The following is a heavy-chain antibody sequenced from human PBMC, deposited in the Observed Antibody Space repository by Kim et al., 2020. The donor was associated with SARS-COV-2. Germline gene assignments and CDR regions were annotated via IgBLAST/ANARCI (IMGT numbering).Heavy chain of an antibody. CDR3: ARGRIRFGVDTAMVRGVATDYYYYYGMDV. J-gene: IGHJ6*02. Sequence: SVKVSCKASGGTFSSYAISWVRQAPGQGLEWMGGIIPIFGTANYAQKFQGRVTITADESTSTAYMELSSLRSEDTAVYYCARGRIRFGVDTAMVRGVATDYYYYYGMDVWGQGTTVTVSS. CDR1: GGTFSSYA. V-gene: IGHV1-69*13. CDR2: IIPIFGTA. D-gene: IGHD5-18*01.